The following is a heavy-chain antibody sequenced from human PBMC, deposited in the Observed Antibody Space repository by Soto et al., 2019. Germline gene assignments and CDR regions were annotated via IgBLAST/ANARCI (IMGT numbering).Heavy chain of an antibody. CDR1: GLTVSSNY. V-gene: IGHV3-53*01. J-gene: IGHJ4*02. CDR3: ARDLDGTYTDY. Sequence: VQLVESGGGLIQPGGSLRLSCAASGLTVSSNYMSWVRQAPGKGLEWVSVTFTGGNTYYADSVKGRFTVSRDNSKNTLYLQMNSLRADDTAVYYCARDLDGTYTDYWGQGTLVTVSS. CDR2: TFTGGNT. D-gene: IGHD1-1*01.